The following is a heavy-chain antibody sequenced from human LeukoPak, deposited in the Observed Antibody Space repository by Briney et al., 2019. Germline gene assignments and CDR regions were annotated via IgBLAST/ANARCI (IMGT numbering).Heavy chain of an antibody. J-gene: IGHJ4*02. CDR3: ARVHYNTAMVDIDY. CDR1: GFTFSSYE. Sequence: GGSLRLSCAASGFTFSSYEMHWVRQAPGKGLEWISYISSSGSTIYSADSVKGRFTISRDNAKNSLYLQMNSLRAEDTAVYYCARVHYNTAMVDIDYWGQGTLVTVSS. D-gene: IGHD5-18*01. V-gene: IGHV3-48*03. CDR2: ISSSGSTI.